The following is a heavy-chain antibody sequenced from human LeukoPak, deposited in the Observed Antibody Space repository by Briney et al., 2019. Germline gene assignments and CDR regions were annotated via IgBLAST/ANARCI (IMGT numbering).Heavy chain of an antibody. V-gene: IGHV3-7*01. CDR2: IKQDGSEK. D-gene: IGHD1-1*01. J-gene: IGHJ4*02. Sequence: GGSLRLSCAASGFTFTTYWMGWDRQTPGKRLEWVANIKQDGSEKYYVDSVKGRFTISRDNAKNSLYLQMNSLRADDTAVYYCARQTGTTVDYWGQGTLVTVSS. CDR1: GFTFTTYW. CDR3: ARQTGTTVDY.